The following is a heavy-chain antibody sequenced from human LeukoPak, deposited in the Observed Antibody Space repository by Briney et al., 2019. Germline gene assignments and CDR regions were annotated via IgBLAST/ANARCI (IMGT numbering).Heavy chain of an antibody. CDR3: ARNRDLVAADY. CDR2: IYTSGST. CDR1: GGSISSGSYY. J-gene: IGHJ4*02. V-gene: IGHV4-61*02. Sequence: SQTLSLTCTVSGGSISSGSYYWSWIRQPAGKGLEWIGRIYTSGSTNYNPSLKSRVTISVDTSKNQFSLKLSSVTAADTAVYYCARNRDLVAADYWGQGTLVTVSS. D-gene: IGHD2-2*01.